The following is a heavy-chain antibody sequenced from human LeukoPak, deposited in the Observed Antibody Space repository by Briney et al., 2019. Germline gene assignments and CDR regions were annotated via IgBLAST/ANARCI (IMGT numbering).Heavy chain of an antibody. CDR2: ISSNGRNT. D-gene: IGHD4-11*01. J-gene: IGHJ4*02. CDR1: GFAFNSYA. V-gene: IGHV3-64*04. Sequence: GGSLRLSCSASGFAFNSYAMHWVRQAPGRGLEYVSTISSNGRNTYYSPSMKGRITLSRDNSKDTLSLQMNSLRAEDTAVYYCARDHGYSLDYWGQGTLVTVSS. CDR3: ARDHGYSLDY.